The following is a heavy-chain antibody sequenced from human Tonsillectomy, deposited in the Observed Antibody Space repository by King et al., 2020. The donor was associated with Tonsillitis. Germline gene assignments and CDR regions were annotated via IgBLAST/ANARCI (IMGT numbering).Heavy chain of an antibody. CDR1: GFTFSSYA. V-gene: IGHV3-23*04. CDR2: ISTSGGST. D-gene: IGHD5-12*01. J-gene: IGHJ4*02. Sequence: VQLVESGGGLVQPGGSLRLSCAASGFTFSSYAMSWVRQAPGKGLEWVSVISTSGGSTYHADSVKGRFTVSRDNSKDMLFLQMNSLRAEDTAVYYCAKRGYSGYDYDYWGQGTLVTVSS. CDR3: AKRGYSGYDYDY.